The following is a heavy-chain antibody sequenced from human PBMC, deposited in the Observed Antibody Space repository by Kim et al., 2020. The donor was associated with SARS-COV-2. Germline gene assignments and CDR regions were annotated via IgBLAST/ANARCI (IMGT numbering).Heavy chain of an antibody. CDR1: GFALSSFA. CDR2: IAASGQT. Sequence: GGSLRLSCEASGFALSSFAMSWVRQTPGKGLEWVSGIAASGQTFYADSVKGRFSLSRDNSKNILYLQMNSLRADDTAVYYCAKSRPGFTFGKFDYWGQGT. CDR3: AKSRPGFTFGKFDY. J-gene: IGHJ4*02. D-gene: IGHD3-3*01. V-gene: IGHV3-23*01.